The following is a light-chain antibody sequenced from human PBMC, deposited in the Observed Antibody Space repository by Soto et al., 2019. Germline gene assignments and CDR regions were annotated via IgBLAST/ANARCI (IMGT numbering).Light chain of an antibody. V-gene: IGKV3-20*01. J-gene: IGKJ1*01. Sequence: EMVLTQSPGTLSLSPGERATLSCRASQIVSSTYLAWFQQKPGQAPRLLIYGASTRATGIPDRFSGSGSGTDFTLTITRLEPEDFAVYFCLRYSSSQWTFGQGTKVDIK. CDR3: LRYSSSQWT. CDR2: GAS. CDR1: QIVSSTY.